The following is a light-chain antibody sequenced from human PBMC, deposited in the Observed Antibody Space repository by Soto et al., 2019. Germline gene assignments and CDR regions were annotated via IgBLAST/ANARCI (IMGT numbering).Light chain of an antibody. Sequence: DIVMTQSPDSLAVSLGERATINCKSSQSVLYSPNNKNYLAWYQQKPGQPPRLLIYGASNRATGIPDRFSGSGSGTDFTLTISRLEPEDFAVYYCQQYGSSGTFGQGTKVDI. CDR3: QQYGSSGT. CDR1: QSVLYSPNNKNY. V-gene: IGKV4-1*01. CDR2: GAS. J-gene: IGKJ1*01.